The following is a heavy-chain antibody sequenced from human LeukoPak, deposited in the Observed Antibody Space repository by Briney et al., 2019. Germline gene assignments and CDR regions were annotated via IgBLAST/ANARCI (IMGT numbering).Heavy chain of an antibody. Sequence: GGSLRLSCAASGFTFSSYGMHWVRQAPGKGLEWVAVISYDGSNKYYADSVKGRFTISRDNSKNTLYLQMNSLRAEDTAVYYCAKMRYSGYGDFDYWGQGTLVTVSS. CDR3: AKMRYSGYGDFDY. D-gene: IGHD5-12*01. CDR1: GFTFSSYG. J-gene: IGHJ4*02. CDR2: ISYDGSNK. V-gene: IGHV3-30*18.